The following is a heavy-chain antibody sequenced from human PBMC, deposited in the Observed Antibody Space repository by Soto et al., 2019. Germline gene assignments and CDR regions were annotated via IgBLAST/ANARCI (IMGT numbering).Heavy chain of an antibody. J-gene: IGHJ4*02. D-gene: IGHD3-3*01. CDR2: LSGNSDIV. CDR1: GFFFDNYA. CDR3: ETAPGIFYPAFDF. Sequence: QLVESGGGLAQPGRSLRLSCVTSGFFFDNYAMHWVRQAPGKGPEWVSGLSGNSDIVAYADSVKGRFTISRDNAKKSLFRKINNLRPGNRPLYSCETAPGIFYPAFDFGAQEPLVAVPS. V-gene: IGHV3-9*01.